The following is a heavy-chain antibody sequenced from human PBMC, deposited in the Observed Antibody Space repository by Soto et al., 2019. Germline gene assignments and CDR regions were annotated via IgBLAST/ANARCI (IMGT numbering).Heavy chain of an antibody. D-gene: IGHD3-16*01. CDR2: TSYDGSNK. CDR3: ARWGTTGGLDV. V-gene: IGHV3-30*19. J-gene: IGHJ4*01. CDR1: GFTFRSYV. Sequence: QVQLVESGGGVVQPGASLSLSCVGSGFTFRSYVIHWVRQAPGKGLEWVALTSYDGSNKYYDDSVKGRFTISRDNSRNTVDLHMDSLRLEDTALYYCARWGTTGGLDVWGHGTLVSVSS.